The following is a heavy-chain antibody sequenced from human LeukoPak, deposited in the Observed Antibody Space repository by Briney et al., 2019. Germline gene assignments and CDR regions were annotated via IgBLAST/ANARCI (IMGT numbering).Heavy chain of an antibody. J-gene: IGHJ4*02. D-gene: IGHD3-22*01. V-gene: IGHV3-13*01. CDR1: GFTLSSYD. CDR2: IGTAGDT. CDR3: ARGVYYYDSSGYYTATPFFDY. Sequence: GGSLRLSCAASGFTLSSYDMHWVRQATGKGLEWVSAIGTAGDTYYPGSVKGRFTISRENAKNSLYLQMNSLRAGDMAVYCCARGVYYYDSSGYYTATPFFDYWGQGTLVTVSS.